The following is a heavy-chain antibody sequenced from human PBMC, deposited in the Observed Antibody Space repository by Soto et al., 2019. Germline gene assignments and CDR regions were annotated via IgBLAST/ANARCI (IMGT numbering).Heavy chain of an antibody. CDR2: ISSSSSYI. D-gene: IGHD4-4*01. CDR3: ARDLFAETTVTTGGGYYYYYYYMDV. V-gene: IGHV3-21*01. Sequence: GGSLRLSCAASGFTFSSYSMNWVRQAPGKGLEWVSSISSSSSYIYYADSVKGRFTISRDNAKNSLYLQMNSLRAEDTAVYYCARDLFAETTVTTGGGYYYYYYYMDVWGKGTTVTVSS. J-gene: IGHJ6*03. CDR1: GFTFSSYS.